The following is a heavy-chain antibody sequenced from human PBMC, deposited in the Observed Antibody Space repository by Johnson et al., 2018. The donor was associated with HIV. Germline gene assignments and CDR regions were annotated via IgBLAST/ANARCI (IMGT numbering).Heavy chain of an antibody. CDR3: AKDRSTDVAFDI. J-gene: IGHJ3*02. Sequence: QVQLVESGGGVVQPGRSLRLSCAASGFTFRSYGMHWVRQAPGKGLEWVAVIWYDGTSTYYAASVKGRFTISRDNSKNTLYLQMNSLRAEDTAVYYCAKDRSTDVAFDIWGRGTMVTVSS. CDR2: IWYDGTST. V-gene: IGHV3-33*06. CDR1: GFTFRSYG. D-gene: IGHD1-26*01.